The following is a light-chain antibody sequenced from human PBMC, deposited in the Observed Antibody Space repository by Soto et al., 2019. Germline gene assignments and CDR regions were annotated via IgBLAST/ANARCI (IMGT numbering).Light chain of an antibody. CDR1: SSDVGGYNY. V-gene: IGLV2-14*01. Sequence: QSVLTQPASVSGSPGQSITISCTGTSSDVGGYNYVSWYQQHPGTAPKLMIYDVSNRPSGVSNRFSGSKSDNTASLTISWLQAEDEADYYCSSYTSSSWVFGGGTKLTVL. J-gene: IGLJ3*02. CDR3: SSYTSSSWV. CDR2: DVS.